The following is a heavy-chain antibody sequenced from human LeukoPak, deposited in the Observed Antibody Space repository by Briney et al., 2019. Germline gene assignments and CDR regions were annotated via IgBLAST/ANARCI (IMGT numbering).Heavy chain of an antibody. V-gene: IGHV3-30-3*01. D-gene: IGHD1-26*01. CDR2: ISYDGSNK. Sequence: GGSLRLSCAASGFTFSSYAMHWVRQAPGKGLEWVAVISYDGSNKYYADSVKGRFTISRDNAKNSLYLQMNSLRAEDTAVYYCARDQGVGAPRIFRPPKAGMDVWGQGTTVTVFS. J-gene: IGHJ6*02. CDR3: ARDQGVGAPRIFRPPKAGMDV. CDR1: GFTFSSYA.